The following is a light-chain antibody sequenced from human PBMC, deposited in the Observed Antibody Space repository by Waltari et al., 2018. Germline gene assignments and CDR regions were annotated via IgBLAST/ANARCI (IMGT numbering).Light chain of an antibody. CDR1: SLRTSY. CDR2: GKD. Sequence: SSELTQDPAVSVALGQTVRFTFQGDSLRTSYARWYQLKPGQAPVLVIYGKDKRPSGIPDRISGYSSGTTSSLTITGAQAEDEADYYCSSRNGRANQVVFAGGTKVTVL. CDR3: SSRNGRANQVV. J-gene: IGLJ3*02. V-gene: IGLV3-19*01.